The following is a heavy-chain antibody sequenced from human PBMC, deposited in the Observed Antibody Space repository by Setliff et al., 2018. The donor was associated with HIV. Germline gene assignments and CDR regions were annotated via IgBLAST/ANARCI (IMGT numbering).Heavy chain of an antibody. V-gene: IGHV1-2*02. CDR2: INPNSGGT. CDR3: AVYSSSWFRYYGMDV. J-gene: IGHJ6*02. D-gene: IGHD6-13*01. Sequence: ASVKVSCKASGYTFTGYYMHWVRQAPGQGLEWMGWINPNSGGTNYAQKFQGRVTMTRDTSISTAYMELSRLRSDDTAVYYCAVYSSSWFRYYGMDVWGQGTTVTV. CDR1: GYTFTGYY.